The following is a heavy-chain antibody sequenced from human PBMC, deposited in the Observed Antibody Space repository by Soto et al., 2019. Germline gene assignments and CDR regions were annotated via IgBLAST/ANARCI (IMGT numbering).Heavy chain of an antibody. J-gene: IGHJ4*02. CDR3: ARGGITVDPFDY. D-gene: IGHD6-19*01. V-gene: IGHV3-48*02. CDR1: GFTFSAYS. Sequence: GGSLRLSWAASGFTFSAYSMNWVRQAPGKGLEWLSYISSTSSLIYYADPVKGRFTVSRDNAKNSLYLQMNSLRDGDTAIYYCARGGITVDPFDYWGQGTQVTVSS. CDR2: ISSTSSLI.